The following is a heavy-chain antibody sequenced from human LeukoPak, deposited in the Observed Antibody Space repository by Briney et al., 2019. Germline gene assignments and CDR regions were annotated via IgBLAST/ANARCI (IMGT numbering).Heavy chain of an antibody. CDR3: ARGVGFVKIDY. J-gene: IGHJ4*02. CDR2: INHSGRT. D-gene: IGHD3-10*01. Sequence: SETLSLTCAVYGGSFSIYYWSWIRQPPGKGLEWIGEINHSGRTNYNPSLTSRVTISVDPSKNQFSLKLSSVTAADTAIYYCARGVGFVKIDYWGQGTLVTVSS. CDR1: GGSFSIYY. V-gene: IGHV4-34*01.